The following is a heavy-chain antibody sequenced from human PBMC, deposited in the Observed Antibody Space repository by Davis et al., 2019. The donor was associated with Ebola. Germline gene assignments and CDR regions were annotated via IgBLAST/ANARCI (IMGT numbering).Heavy chain of an antibody. Sequence: ASSVTVSRKATLYTFPGYHMHWVRQAPGQGLEWMGWINPNSGGTNYAQKFQGWVTMTRDTPISTAYMELSRLRSDDTAVYYCARGSSSGWYRNWGQGTLVTVSS. CDR1: LYTFPGYH. D-gene: IGHD6-19*01. CDR2: INPNSGGT. V-gene: IGHV1-2*04. CDR3: ARGSSSGWYRN. J-gene: IGHJ4*02.